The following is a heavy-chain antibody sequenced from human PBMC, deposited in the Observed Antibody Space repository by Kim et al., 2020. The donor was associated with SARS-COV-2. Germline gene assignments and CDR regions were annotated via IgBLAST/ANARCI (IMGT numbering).Heavy chain of an antibody. D-gene: IGHD6-13*01. J-gene: IGHJ4*02. V-gene: IGHV3-74*01. CDR2: SST. CDR3: ARVIAAAGY. Sequence: SSTIYADTAKGRFTISRDNAKNTLNLQMNSLRAEDTALYYWARVIAAAGYWGQGTLVTVSS.